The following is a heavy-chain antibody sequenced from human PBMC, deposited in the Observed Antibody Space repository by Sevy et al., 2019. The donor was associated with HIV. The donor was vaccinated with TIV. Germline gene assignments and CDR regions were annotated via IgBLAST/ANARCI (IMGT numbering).Heavy chain of an antibody. Sequence: SLKISCVASGFPFNDHALHWVRQVPGKGLEWVSGISWNSRNVGYADSVKGRFTISRDNANHFLYLEMNSLRPEDTAFYYCAKVINRGCDGINCYPYYYYFYGLDVWGQGTTVTVSS. D-gene: IGHD2-21*01. CDR2: ISWNSRNV. V-gene: IGHV3-9*01. CDR1: GFPFNDHA. J-gene: IGHJ6*02. CDR3: AKVINRGCDGINCYPYYYYFYGLDV.